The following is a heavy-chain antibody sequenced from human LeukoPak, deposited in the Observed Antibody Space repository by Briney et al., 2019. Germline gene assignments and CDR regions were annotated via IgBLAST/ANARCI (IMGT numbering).Heavy chain of an antibody. Sequence: TGGSLRLSCAASGFTFSSYSMNWVRQAPGKGLEWVSYISSSSSTIYYADSVKGRFTVSRDNAKNSLYLQMNSLRAEDTAVYYCASGAWGSYPSDAFDIWGQGTMVTVSS. CDR1: GFTFSSYS. V-gene: IGHV3-48*01. J-gene: IGHJ3*02. CDR2: ISSSSSTI. D-gene: IGHD1-26*01. CDR3: ASGAWGSYPSDAFDI.